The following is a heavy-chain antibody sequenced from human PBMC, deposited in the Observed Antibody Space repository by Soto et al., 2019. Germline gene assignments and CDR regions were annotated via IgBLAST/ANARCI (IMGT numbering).Heavy chain of an antibody. CDR2: LKSEAAGGTT. V-gene: IGHV3-15*01. D-gene: IGHD3-22*01. CDR1: GFAFSSAW. CDR3: SYDSSRGDY. J-gene: IGHJ4*02. Sequence: LRLSCAASGFAFSSAWMSWVRQAPGKGLEWVGRLKSEAAGGTTDYAAPVKGRFTISRDGSKNTLYLQMNSLKTDDTAVYYCSYDSSRGDYWGLGTLVTVSS.